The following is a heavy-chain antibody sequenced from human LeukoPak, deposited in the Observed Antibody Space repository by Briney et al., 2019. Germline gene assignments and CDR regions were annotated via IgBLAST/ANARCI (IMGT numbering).Heavy chain of an antibody. CDR1: GFTFSSYG. Sequence: GGSLRLSCAASGFTFSSYGMHWVRQAPGKGLEWVAVISYDGSNKYYADSVKGRFTISRDNSKNTLYLQMNSLRAEDTAVYYCAKVKAAAGGIDYWGQGTLVTVCS. CDR3: AKVKAAAGGIDY. V-gene: IGHV3-30*18. D-gene: IGHD6-13*01. CDR2: ISYDGSNK. J-gene: IGHJ4*02.